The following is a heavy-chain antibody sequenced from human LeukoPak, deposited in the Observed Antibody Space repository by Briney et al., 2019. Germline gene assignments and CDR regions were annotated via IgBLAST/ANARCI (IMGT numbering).Heavy chain of an antibody. V-gene: IGHV4-4*09. CDR1: GGSISSYY. CDR3: ARTLSYGQYYYMDV. D-gene: IGHD5-18*01. J-gene: IGHJ6*03. CDR2: IYTSGST. Sequence: SETLSLTCTVSGGSISSYYWSWIRQPPGKGLEWIGYIYTSGSTNYNPSLKSRVTLSVDTSKNQFSLKLSSVTAADTAVYYCARTLSYGQYYYMDVWGKGTTVTVSS.